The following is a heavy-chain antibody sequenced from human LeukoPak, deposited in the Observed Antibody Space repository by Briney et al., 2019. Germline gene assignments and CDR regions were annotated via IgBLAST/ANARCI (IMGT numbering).Heavy chain of an antibody. CDR2: INHSGRT. D-gene: IGHD3-10*01. CDR1: GFTFSSYS. J-gene: IGHJ6*03. V-gene: IGHV4-34*01. CDR3: AREVDYFGWGRKRSYYMDV. Sequence: PGGSLRLSCAASGFTFSSYSMNWVRQAPGKGLECIGEINHSGRTDYNPSLKSRVTISVDTSKNQFSLRLSTVTAADTAVYYCAREVDYFGWGRKRSYYMDVWGKGTTVTVSS.